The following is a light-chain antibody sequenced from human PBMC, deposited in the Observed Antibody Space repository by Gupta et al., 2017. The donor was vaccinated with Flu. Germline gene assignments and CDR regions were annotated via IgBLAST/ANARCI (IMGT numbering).Light chain of an antibody. Sequence: QSVLTQPPSASGTPGQRVTISCSGSRSNIGSNTVNWYQQPPGTAPKLLIYSNNPRPSGVPDRFSGSKSGTSASLAISGLQSEDEADYYCAAWDDSLNGRVVFGGGTKLTVL. CDR2: SNN. CDR3: AAWDDSLNGRVV. J-gene: IGLJ2*01. CDR1: RSNIGSNT. V-gene: IGLV1-44*01.